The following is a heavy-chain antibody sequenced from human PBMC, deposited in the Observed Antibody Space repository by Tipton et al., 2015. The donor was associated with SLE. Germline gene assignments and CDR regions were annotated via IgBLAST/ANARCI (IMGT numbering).Heavy chain of an antibody. D-gene: IGHD1-26*01. Sequence: TLSLTCTVSGVSIRSSSYYWGWIRQPPGKGLDWIGTILDGGYTYYNPSLKSRVTISVDPPKNQFSLKLSSVTAADTAVYYCAREVRVVVGATYPDYWGQGTLVTVSS. V-gene: IGHV4-39*01. CDR1: GVSIRSSSYY. J-gene: IGHJ4*02. CDR2: ILDGGYT. CDR3: AREVRVVVGATYPDY.